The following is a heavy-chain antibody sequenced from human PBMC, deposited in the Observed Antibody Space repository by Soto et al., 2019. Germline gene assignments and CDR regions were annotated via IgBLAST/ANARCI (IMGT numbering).Heavy chain of an antibody. CDR2: ISSSGSPA. CDR1: GFTFSNYY. CDR3: ARAINWNYDFDY. Sequence: GGSLRLSCAASGFTFSNYYLTWIRQAPGKGLEWISYISSSGSPAYYADSVRGRFTISRDNAKNSLYLQMNSLRAEDTAVYYCARAINWNYDFDYWGQGTLVTVSS. D-gene: IGHD1-7*01. J-gene: IGHJ4*02. V-gene: IGHV3-11*01.